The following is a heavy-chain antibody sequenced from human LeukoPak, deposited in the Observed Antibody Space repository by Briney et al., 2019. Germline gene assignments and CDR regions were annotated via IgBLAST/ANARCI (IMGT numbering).Heavy chain of an antibody. CDR3: ARSTYGSPDY. D-gene: IGHD3-10*01. Sequence: GESLKISCKDFDSSLTYYWISWVRQMPGKGLEWMGKIALSDSQATYNPSFQGHVTISADKSINTVYLYWSSLKASDTAMYYCARSTYGSPDYWGQGTLVTVSS. CDR2: IALSDSQA. J-gene: IGHJ4*02. CDR1: DSSLTYYW. V-gene: IGHV5-10-1*01.